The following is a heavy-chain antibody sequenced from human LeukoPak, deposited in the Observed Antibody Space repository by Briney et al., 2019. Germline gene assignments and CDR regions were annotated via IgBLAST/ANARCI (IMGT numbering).Heavy chain of an antibody. CDR2: IYSGDTT. Sequence: GGSLRLSCAVSGFTFSRHGMGWVRQAPGKGLEWVSVIYSGDTTYYADSVKGRFTISRDNSKTTLYLQMNSLRAEDTAVYYCARITMVRGTHAFDIWGQGTMVTVSS. J-gene: IGHJ3*02. V-gene: IGHV3-66*01. D-gene: IGHD3-10*01. CDR1: GFTFSRHG. CDR3: ARITMVRGTHAFDI.